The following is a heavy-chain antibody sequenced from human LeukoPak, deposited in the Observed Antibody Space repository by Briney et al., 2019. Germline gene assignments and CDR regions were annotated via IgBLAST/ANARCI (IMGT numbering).Heavy chain of an antibody. D-gene: IGHD3-10*01. CDR1: GGTFSSYA. CDR3: ARDVAMWFGEPDAFDI. J-gene: IGHJ3*02. Sequence: ASVKVSCKASGGTFSSYAISWVRQAPGQGLEWMGGIIPIFGTANYAQKFQGRVTITADESTSTAYMELSSLRSEDTAVYYCARDVAMWFGEPDAFDIWGQGTMVTVSS. V-gene: IGHV1-69*13. CDR2: IIPIFGTA.